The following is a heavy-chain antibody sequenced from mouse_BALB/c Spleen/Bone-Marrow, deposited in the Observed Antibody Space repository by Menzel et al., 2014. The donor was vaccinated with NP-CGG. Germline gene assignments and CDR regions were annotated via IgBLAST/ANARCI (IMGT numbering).Heavy chain of an antibody. CDR1: GYAFTIYL. J-gene: IGHJ2*01. Sequence: LEESGAELVRTGTSVKVSCKASGYAFTIYLIEWIKQRPGQGLEWIGAINPGSGGSNYNEKFKCKATLTADKSSSTACMQLSILTSDVSAVYFCARLGRDYYGFWGQGTTLTVPS. D-gene: IGHD4-1*01. V-gene: IGHV1-54*01. CDR2: INPGSGGS. CDR3: ARLGRDYYGF.